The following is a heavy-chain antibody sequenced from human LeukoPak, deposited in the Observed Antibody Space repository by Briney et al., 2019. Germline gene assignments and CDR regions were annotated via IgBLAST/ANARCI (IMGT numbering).Heavy chain of an antibody. Sequence: EASVKVSCKASGYTFTSYGISWVRPAPGQGLEWMGWISAYNGNTNYAQKLQGRVTMTTDTSTSTAYMELRSLRSDDTAVYYCAREGEKFLWDTSSSSWVFQHWGQGTLVTVSS. D-gene: IGHD6-13*01. CDR3: AREGEKFLWDTSSSSWVFQH. CDR1: GYTFTSYG. V-gene: IGHV1-18*01. J-gene: IGHJ1*01. CDR2: ISAYNGNT.